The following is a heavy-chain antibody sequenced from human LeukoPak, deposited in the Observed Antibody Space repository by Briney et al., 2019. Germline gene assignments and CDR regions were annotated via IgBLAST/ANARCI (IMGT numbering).Heavy chain of an antibody. V-gene: IGHV5-51*01. Sequence: GESLKISCKGSGYSFTSYWIGWVRPMPGKGLEWMGFIYPGDSATRSIPSLQGQVTISPDQSISTAYLQWSSLKASDTAMYYCARRHTHSGYEFDYWGQGTLVTVSS. J-gene: IGHJ4*02. D-gene: IGHD5-12*01. CDR2: IYPGDSAT. CDR1: GYSFTSYW. CDR3: ARRHTHSGYEFDY.